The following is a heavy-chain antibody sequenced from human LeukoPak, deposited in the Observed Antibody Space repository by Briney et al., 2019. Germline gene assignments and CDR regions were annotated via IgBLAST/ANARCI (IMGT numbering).Heavy chain of an antibody. J-gene: IGHJ5*02. Sequence: PGGSLRLSCVATGITFSRYGMHWVRQAPGKGLEWVAFIWYDGSKTYYGDSVKGRFTISRDNSKNTGYLQMSTLRADDTAVYYCAAPAGAANWLDPWGQGTLVTVSS. CDR1: GITFSRYG. CDR3: AAPAGAANWLDP. CDR2: IWYDGSKT. D-gene: IGHD1-26*01. V-gene: IGHV3-30*02.